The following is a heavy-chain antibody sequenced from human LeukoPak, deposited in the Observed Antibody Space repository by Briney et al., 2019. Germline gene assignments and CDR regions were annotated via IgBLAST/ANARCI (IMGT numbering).Heavy chain of an antibody. J-gene: IGHJ4*02. D-gene: IGHD3-10*01. CDR1: GFTFSSYG. Sequence: GGSLRLSCAASGFTFSSYGMHWVRQAPGKGLEWVAVIWYDGSNKYYADSVKGRFTISRDNSKNTLYLQMNSLRAEDTAVYYCARDALRYYYGSGSFPLCWGQGTLVTVSS. V-gene: IGHV3-33*01. CDR3: ARDALRYYYGSGSFPLC. CDR2: IWYDGSNK.